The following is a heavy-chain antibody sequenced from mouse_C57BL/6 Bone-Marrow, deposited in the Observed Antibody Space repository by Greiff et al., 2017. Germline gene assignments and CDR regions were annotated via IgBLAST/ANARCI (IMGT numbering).Heavy chain of an antibody. Sequence: QVQLQQSGAELVKPGASVKISCKASGYTFPDYYINWVKQRPGQGLEWIGNIGPGSGSTYYNEKFKGKATLTADKSSSTAYMQLSSLTSEDSAVYFWARGSYSNYPLAYWGQGTLVTVSA. V-gene: IGHV1-77*01. CDR1: GYTFPDYY. J-gene: IGHJ3*01. D-gene: IGHD2-5*01. CDR2: IGPGSGST. CDR3: ARGSYSNYPLAY.